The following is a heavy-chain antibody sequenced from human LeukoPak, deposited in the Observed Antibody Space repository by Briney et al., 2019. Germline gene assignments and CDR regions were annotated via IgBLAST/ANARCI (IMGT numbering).Heavy chain of an antibody. D-gene: IGHD3-22*01. CDR1: GGSISSTSTY. V-gene: IGHV4-39*01. CDR3: AKAGVRYFDSSGLYAFDF. J-gene: IGHJ3*01. CDR2: IYYSGSI. Sequence: SETLSLTCAVSGGSISSTSTYWPGIRQPPGKGLGWMGTIYYSGSIYHNPSLKSRVTMSVDTSRNQFSLKLSSVDAADTAVYYCAKAGVRYFDSSGLYAFDFWGQGTTVTVSS.